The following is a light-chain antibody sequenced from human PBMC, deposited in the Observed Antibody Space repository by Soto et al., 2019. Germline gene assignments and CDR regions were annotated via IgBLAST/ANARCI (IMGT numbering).Light chain of an antibody. V-gene: IGKV3-11*01. CDR1: HSLRTY. Sequence: EIVVTHSPFTLALSPVGRATLSCRASHSLRTYLAWYQVKPGPAPRLLIYDASSRASGVPARFSGSGSGTDFTLTIRSLEPEDFALYYCQQRNSWPPLTLGQGTRLAIK. CDR3: QQRNSWPPLT. CDR2: DAS. J-gene: IGKJ5*01.